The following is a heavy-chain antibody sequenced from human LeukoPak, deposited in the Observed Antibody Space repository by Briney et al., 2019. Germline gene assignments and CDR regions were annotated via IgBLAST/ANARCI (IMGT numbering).Heavy chain of an antibody. J-gene: IGHJ4*02. CDR1: GFTFSSYA. D-gene: IGHD3-22*01. Sequence: GGSLRLSCAASGFTFSSYAMHWVRQAPGKGLEWVAVISYDGSNKYYADSVKGRFTISRDNSKNTLYLQMNSLRAEDTAVYYCARIQKGQVVGDYWGQGTLVTVSS. V-gene: IGHV3-30-3*01. CDR3: ARIQKGQVVGDY. CDR2: ISYDGSNK.